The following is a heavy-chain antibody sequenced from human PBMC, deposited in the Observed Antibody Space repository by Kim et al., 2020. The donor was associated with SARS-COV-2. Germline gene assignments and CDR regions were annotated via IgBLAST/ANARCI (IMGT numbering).Heavy chain of an antibody. D-gene: IGHD1-26*01. CDR1: GFTFSSYW. CDR3: ATDVGATTIWAFDI. J-gene: IGHJ3*02. CDR2: IKQDGSEK. Sequence: GGSLRLSCAASGFTFSSYWMSWVRQAPGKGLEWVANIKQDGSEKYYVDSVKGRFTISRDNAKNSLYLQMNSLRAEDTAVYYCATDVGATTIWAFDIWGQGTMVTVSS. V-gene: IGHV3-7*01.